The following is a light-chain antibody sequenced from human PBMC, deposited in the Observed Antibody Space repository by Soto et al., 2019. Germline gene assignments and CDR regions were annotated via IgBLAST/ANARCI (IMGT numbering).Light chain of an antibody. V-gene: IGKV3-20*01. CDR3: QQYGSAPLT. Sequence: EIGLTQSAYTLSLSPGEGATLSCRASQSVVINFLAWYQQKPGQAPRLLIFGASNRATGIPDRFSGGGSGTDFALTISRLEPEDFAVYYCQQYGSAPLTFGQGTRLAIK. CDR1: QSVVINF. J-gene: IGKJ5*01. CDR2: GAS.